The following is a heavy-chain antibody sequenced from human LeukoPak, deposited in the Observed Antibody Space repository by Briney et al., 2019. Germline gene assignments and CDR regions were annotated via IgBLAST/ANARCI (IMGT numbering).Heavy chain of an antibody. CDR1: GFTFSSYW. V-gene: IGHV3-7*01. J-gene: IGHJ4*02. D-gene: IGHD2-21*01. CDR3: TRDTRCSGGACYSFYDY. CDR2: IKEDGSAT. Sequence: GGSLRLSCAAPGFTFSSYWMTWVRHAPGQGLEWVANIKEDGSATNHVDSVKGRFTISRDNAKNTLYLQMNSLRVEDTAVYYCTRDTRCSGGACYSFYDYWGQGTLVTLSS.